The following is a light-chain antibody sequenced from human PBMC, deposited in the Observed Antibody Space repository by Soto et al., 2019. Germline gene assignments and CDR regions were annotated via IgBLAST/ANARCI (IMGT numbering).Light chain of an antibody. CDR1: SSDVGGYNS. Sequence: QSVLTQPPSASGSPGQSVTISCTGTSSDVGGYNSVSWYQQHPGKAPRLMLYDVTKWPSGVPDRFSGSNSGNTASLTVSGLHAEDEAEYYCGSYAGSNNLVFCGGTKLTVL. V-gene: IGLV2-8*01. CDR2: DVT. CDR3: GSYAGSNNLV. J-gene: IGLJ2*01.